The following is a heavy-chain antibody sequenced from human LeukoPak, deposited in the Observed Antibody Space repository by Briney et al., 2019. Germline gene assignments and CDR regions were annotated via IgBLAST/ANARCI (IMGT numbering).Heavy chain of an antibody. J-gene: IGHJ4*02. V-gene: IGHV3-53*01. D-gene: IGHD3-22*01. CDR3: ARDIAYNYDSSGYSYVY. CDR2: IYSGGST. CDR1: GFSVSSNF. Sequence: GGSLRLSCAASGFSVSSNFMSWVRQAPGKGLEWVSTIYSGGSTHYADSVKGRFTISRDNSKNTLYLQMSSLRAEDTAVYYCARDIAYNYDSSGYSYVYWGQGTLVTVSS.